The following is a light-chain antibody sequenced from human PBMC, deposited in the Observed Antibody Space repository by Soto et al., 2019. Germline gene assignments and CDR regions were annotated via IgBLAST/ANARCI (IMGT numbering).Light chain of an antibody. V-gene: IGLV1-40*01. J-gene: IGLJ1*01. CDR3: QSYDSSLSGSYV. Sequence: SVPGPQPAGSGATGQRFTISCTGSISNIGAGYDVHWYQQLPGTAPKLLIYGNINRPSGVPDRFSGSKSGNSASLAITGLQAEDEADYYCQSYDSSLSGSYVFGTGTKVTV. CDR2: GNI. CDR1: ISNIGAGYD.